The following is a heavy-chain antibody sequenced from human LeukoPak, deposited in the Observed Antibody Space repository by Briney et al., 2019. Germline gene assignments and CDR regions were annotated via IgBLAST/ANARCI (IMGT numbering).Heavy chain of an antibody. Sequence: ASVKVSCKASGYTFTSYAMHWVRQAPGQGLEWMGWINAGNGNTKYSQKFQGRVTITRDTSASTAYMELSSLRSEDTAVYYCARNHIWFGELMRFDPWGQGTLVTVSS. D-gene: IGHD3-10*01. V-gene: IGHV1-3*01. J-gene: IGHJ5*02. CDR2: INAGNGNT. CDR3: ARNHIWFGELMRFDP. CDR1: GYTFTSYA.